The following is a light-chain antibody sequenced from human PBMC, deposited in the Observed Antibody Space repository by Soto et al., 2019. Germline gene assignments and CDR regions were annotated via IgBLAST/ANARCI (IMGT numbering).Light chain of an antibody. CDR3: QTYNNCPHT. CDR1: QSVSSN. Sequence: EIVMTQSPATLSVSPGERATLSCRASQSVSSNLAWYQQKPGQAPRLLIYGASTRATGIPARFSGSGSGTEFTLTISSLQSEDFEVYYCQTYNNCPHTFGQGTKLEIK. V-gene: IGKV3-15*01. J-gene: IGKJ2*01. CDR2: GAS.